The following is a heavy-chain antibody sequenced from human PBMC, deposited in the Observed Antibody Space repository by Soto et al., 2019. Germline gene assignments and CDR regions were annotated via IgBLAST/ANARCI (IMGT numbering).Heavy chain of an antibody. CDR3: ARDRAGPPIQLWSYYYYYYGMDV. CDR1: GYTITSYY. D-gene: IGHD5-18*01. Sequence: ASVKVSCKASGYTITSYYMHWVRQAPGQGLEWMGIINPSSSATRYSQKLQGRVTMTRDVSTSTVYMEMSGLRSEDTAVYYCARDRAGPPIQLWSYYYYYYGMDVWGQGTTVTVSS. J-gene: IGHJ6*02. CDR2: INPSSSAT. V-gene: IGHV1-46*01.